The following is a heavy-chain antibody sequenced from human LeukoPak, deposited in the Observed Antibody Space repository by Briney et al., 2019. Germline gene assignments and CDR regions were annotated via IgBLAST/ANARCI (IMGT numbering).Heavy chain of an antibody. J-gene: IGHJ3*02. CDR1: GYSISSGYY. Sequence: PSETLSLTCAVSGYSISSGYYWGWIRQPPGKGLEWIGSIYHSVSTYYNPSLKSRVTISIDTSKNQFSLKLSSVTAADTAVYYCARLRRDYYGSGAHEFDICGQGTMVTVSS. CDR3: ARLRRDYYGSGAHEFDI. CDR2: IYHSVST. D-gene: IGHD3-10*01. V-gene: IGHV4-38-2*01.